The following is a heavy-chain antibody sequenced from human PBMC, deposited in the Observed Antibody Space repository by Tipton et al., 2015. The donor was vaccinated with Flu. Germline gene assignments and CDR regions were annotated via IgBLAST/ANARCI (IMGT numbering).Heavy chain of an antibody. CDR1: GGSISSSSYY. D-gene: IGHD3-10*01. J-gene: IGHJ6*02. CDR2: LYYSGST. Sequence: TLSLTCTVSGGSISSSSYYWGWLRQPPGTGLKWIGNLYYSGSTYYNPSLESRVTISVDTSKTQFSLKLTSVTAADTAVYYCARDRVGWGNYYGLDVRGQGTTVTVAS. CDR3: ARDRVGWGNYYGLDV. V-gene: IGHV4-39*02.